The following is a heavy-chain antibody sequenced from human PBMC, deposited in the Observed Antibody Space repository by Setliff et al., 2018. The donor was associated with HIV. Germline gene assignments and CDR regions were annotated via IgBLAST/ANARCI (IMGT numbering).Heavy chain of an antibody. CDR2: IIPSGST. J-gene: IGHJ4*02. CDR1: GGSFSGYY. Sequence: SETLSLTCDVFGGSFSGYYWSWIRQPPGKGLEWIGEIIPSGSTNYNPSLKSRVTMSIDTSKSQFSLKLSSVTAADTAVYYSVRQADCGGDCVLGYWGQGTLVTVSS. V-gene: IGHV4-34*12. CDR3: VRQADCGGDCVLGY. D-gene: IGHD2-21*02.